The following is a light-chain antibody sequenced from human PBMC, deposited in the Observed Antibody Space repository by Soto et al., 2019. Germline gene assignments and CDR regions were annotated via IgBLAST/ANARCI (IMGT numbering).Light chain of an antibody. CDR1: QSVSRN. V-gene: IGKV3-15*01. CDR2: DAS. CDR3: QQYVTSSPRT. J-gene: IGKJ1*01. Sequence: EIVMTQSPATLSVSPGERATLSCRASQSVSRNLAWYQQKPGQPPRLLIYDASTRATGVPARFGGSGSGTEFTLTISGLQSEDFAVYYCQQYVTSSPRTFGQGTKVEIK.